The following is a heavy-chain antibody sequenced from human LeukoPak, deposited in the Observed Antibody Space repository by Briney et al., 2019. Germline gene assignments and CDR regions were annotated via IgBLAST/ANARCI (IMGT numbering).Heavy chain of an antibody. J-gene: IGHJ4*02. CDR3: ARGLLSFDY. CDR1: GFTFSSYA. Sequence: PGRSLRLSCAASGFTFSSYAMHWVRQAPGKGLEWVAVISYDGSSKYYADSVKGRFTISRDNSKNTLYLQMNSLRAEDTAVYYCARGLLSFDYWGQGTLVTVSS. V-gene: IGHV3-30-3*01. CDR2: ISYDGSSK. D-gene: IGHD3-10*01.